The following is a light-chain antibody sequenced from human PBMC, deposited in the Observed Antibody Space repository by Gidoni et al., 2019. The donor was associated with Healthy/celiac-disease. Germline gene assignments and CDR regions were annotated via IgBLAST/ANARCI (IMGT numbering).Light chain of an antibody. CDR2: GAS. Sequence: EIVLTQSPGTLSLSTGERATLSCRASQSVSSSYLAWYQQKPGQAPRLLIYGASSRATGIPDMFSGSGSGTDFTLTISRLEPEDFAVYYCQQYGSSPRTFXXXTKVEIK. V-gene: IGKV3-20*01. J-gene: IGKJ1*01. CDR3: QQYGSSPRT. CDR1: QSVSSSY.